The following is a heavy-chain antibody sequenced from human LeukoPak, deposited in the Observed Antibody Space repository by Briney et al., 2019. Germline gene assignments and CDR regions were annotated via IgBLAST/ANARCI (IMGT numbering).Heavy chain of an antibody. CDR2: IYPGDSDT. J-gene: IGHJ6*02. D-gene: IGHD3-10*01. CDR3: ARQLRGMDRYYYYGMDV. CDR1: GYSFTNYW. V-gene: IGHV5-51*01. Sequence: GESLKISCKGSGYSFTNYWIGWVRQMPGKGLEWMGIIYPGDSDTRYSPSFQGQVTISADKSISTAYLQWSSLKASDTAMYYCARQLRGMDRYYYYGMDVWGQGTTVTVSS.